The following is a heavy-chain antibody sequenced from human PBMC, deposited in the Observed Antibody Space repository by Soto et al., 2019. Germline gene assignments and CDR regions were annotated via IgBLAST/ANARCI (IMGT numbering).Heavy chain of an antibody. J-gene: IGHJ4*02. CDR2: ISGSGGST. Sequence: GGSLRLSCAASGFTFSSYAMSWVRQAPGKGLEWVSAISGSGGSTYYADSVKGRFTISRDNSKNTLYLQMNSLRAEDTAVYYCAKDSLPRIVVVVEALDYWGQGTLVTVSS. CDR1: GFTFSSYA. V-gene: IGHV3-23*01. D-gene: IGHD2-15*01. CDR3: AKDSLPRIVVVVEALDY.